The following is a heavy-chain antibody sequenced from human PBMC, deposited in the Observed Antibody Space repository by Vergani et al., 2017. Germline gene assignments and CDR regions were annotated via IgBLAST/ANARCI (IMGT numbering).Heavy chain of an antibody. CDR1: GYTFTGYY. D-gene: IGHD3-9*01. Sequence: QVQLVQSGAEVKKPGASLKVSCKASGYTFTGYYMHWVRQAPGQGLEWMGWINPNTGGTNSAQKFQGRVTLTRDTSISTAYMELSRLRSDDTAVYYCARSHNPGRPDWTFGPWGQGTLVTVSS. V-gene: IGHV1-2*02. CDR3: ARSHNPGRPDWTFGP. J-gene: IGHJ5*02. CDR2: INPNTGGT.